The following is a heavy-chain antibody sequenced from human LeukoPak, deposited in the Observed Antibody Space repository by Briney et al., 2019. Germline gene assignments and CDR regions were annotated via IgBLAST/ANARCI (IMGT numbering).Heavy chain of an antibody. J-gene: IGHJ3*02. CDR3: ARELGYCSSTSCYEARMFAFDI. CDR1: GYTFTSYG. D-gene: IGHD2-2*01. CDR2: ISAYNGNT. V-gene: IGHV1-18*04. Sequence: ASVKVSCKASGYTFTSYGISWVRRAPGQGLEWMGWISAYNGNTNYAQKLQGRVTMTTDTSTSTAYMELRSLRSDDTAVYYCARELGYCSSTSCYEARMFAFDIWGQGTMVTVSS.